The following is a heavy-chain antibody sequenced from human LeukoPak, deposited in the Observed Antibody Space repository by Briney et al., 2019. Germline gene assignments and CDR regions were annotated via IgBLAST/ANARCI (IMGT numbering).Heavy chain of an antibody. CDR2: ISAYNGNT. J-gene: IGHJ5*02. Sequence: ASVKVSCKASGYTFTSYGISWVRQAPGQGLEWMGWISAYNGNTNYAQKLQGRVPMTTDTSTSTAYMELRSLRSDDTAVYYCARDLGSRFLEWLPFDPWGQGTLVTVSS. CDR3: ARDLGSRFLEWLPFDP. V-gene: IGHV1-18*01. D-gene: IGHD3-3*01. CDR1: GYTFTSYG.